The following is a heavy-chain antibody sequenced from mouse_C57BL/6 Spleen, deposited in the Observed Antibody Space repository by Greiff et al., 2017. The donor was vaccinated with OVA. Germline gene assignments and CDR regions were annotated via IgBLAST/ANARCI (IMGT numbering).Heavy chain of an antibody. CDR3: ARWGYGDYFDD. CDR2: IHPNSGST. Sequence: QVQLQQPGAELVKPGASVKLSCKASGYTFTSYWMHWVKQRPGQGLEWIGMIHPNSGSTNYNEKFKSKATLTVDKSSSTAYMQLSSLTSEDSAVYYCARWGYGDYFDDWGQGTTLTVSS. V-gene: IGHV1-64*01. J-gene: IGHJ2*01. CDR1: GYTFTSYW. D-gene: IGHD3-1*01.